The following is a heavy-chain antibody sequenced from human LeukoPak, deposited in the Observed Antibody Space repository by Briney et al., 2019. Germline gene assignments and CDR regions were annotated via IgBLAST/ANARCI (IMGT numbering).Heavy chain of an antibody. CDR2: IYYSGST. V-gene: IGHV4-39*01. D-gene: IGHD3-10*01. J-gene: IGHJ3*02. Sequence: SETLSLTCTVSGGSISSSNFYWGWIRQPPGKGLEWIGSIYYSGSTYYNPSLKSRVTISVDTSKNQFSLKLSSVTATDTAVYYCASYTMADPSDAFDIWGQGTMVTVSS. CDR1: GGSISSSNFY. CDR3: ASYTMADPSDAFDI.